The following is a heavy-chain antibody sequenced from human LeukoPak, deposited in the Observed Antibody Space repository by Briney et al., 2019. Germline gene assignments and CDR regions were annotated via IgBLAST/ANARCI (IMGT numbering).Heavy chain of an antibody. CDR3: ARGAPQYSSSSGAFY. V-gene: IGHV4-34*01. Sequence: SETLSLTCAVYGGSFSGYYWSWIRQPPGKGLEWIGGINHSGSTNYNPSLKSRVTISVDTSKNQFSLKLSSVTAADTAVYYCARGAPQYSSSSGAFYWGQGTLVTVSS. J-gene: IGHJ4*02. CDR1: GGSFSGYY. D-gene: IGHD6-6*01. CDR2: INHSGST.